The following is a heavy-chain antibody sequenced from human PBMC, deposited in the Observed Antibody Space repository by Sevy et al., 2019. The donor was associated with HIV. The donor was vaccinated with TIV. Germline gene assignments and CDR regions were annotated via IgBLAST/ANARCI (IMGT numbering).Heavy chain of an antibody. CDR2: ISNSGSDQ. CDR3: AKAHIATWWTLDY. V-gene: IGHV3-30*18. Sequence: GGSLRLSCAASGFDFNHYGIYWVRQAPGRGLEWVSFISNSGSDQYYAVSVKGRFTISRHYSNNTVYLEMQSLSSDDTATYFCAKAHIATWWTLDYWGQGTTVTVSS. CDR1: GFDFNHYG. J-gene: IGHJ4*02. D-gene: IGHD2-21*01.